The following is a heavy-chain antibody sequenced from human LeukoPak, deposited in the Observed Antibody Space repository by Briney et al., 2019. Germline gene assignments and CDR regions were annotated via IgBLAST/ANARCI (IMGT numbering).Heavy chain of an antibody. V-gene: IGHV1-24*01. J-gene: IGHJ5*02. Sequence: GASGKVSCKVSGYTLTELSMHWVRQAPGEGLEWMGGFDPEDGKTIYAQKFQGRVTMTEDTSTDTAYMELRSLRSEDTAVYYCATVLRVLPTRSELDPRGQGTLVTVSS. D-gene: IGHD3-16*01. CDR3: ATVLRVLPTRSELDP. CDR2: FDPEDGKT. CDR1: GYTLTELS.